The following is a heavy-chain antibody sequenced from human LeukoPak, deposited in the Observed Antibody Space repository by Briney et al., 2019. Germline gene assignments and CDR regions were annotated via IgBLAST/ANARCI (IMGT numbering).Heavy chain of an antibody. J-gene: IGHJ4*02. CDR3: ASREYSSSHNH. D-gene: IGHD4-11*01. CDR1: GGSISSSSYY. CDR2: IYYSGST. V-gene: IGHV4-39*01. Sequence: SETLSLTCTVSGGSISSSSYYWSWIRQPPGKGLEWIGSIYYSGSTYYNPPLKSRVSISLDTSKNQFSLKLRSMTAADTAVYYCASREYSSSHNHWGQGTLVTVSS.